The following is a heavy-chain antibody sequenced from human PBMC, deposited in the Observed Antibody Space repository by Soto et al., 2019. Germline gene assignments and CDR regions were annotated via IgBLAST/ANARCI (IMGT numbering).Heavy chain of an antibody. Sequence: PSETLSLTCTVSGGSISSYYWTWIRQPPGKGLEWIGYIYYSGSTNYNPSLKSRVTISVATSKTQFSLKLSSVTAADTAVYYCVILRGQQRYIPFRGKGTLVTGS. CDR3: VILRGQQRYIPF. D-gene: IGHD6-13*01. CDR2: IYYSGST. V-gene: IGHV4-59*08. J-gene: IGHJ1*01. CDR1: GGSISSYY.